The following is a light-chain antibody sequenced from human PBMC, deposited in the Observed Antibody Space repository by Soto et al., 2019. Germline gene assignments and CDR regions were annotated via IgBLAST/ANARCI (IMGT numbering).Light chain of an antibody. V-gene: IGKV3-20*01. CDR1: QSVSSSY. CDR3: QQYGSSPGT. J-gene: IGKJ1*01. Sequence: VFSQSQGPLSLHPWERATLSCRASQSVSSSYLAWYQQKPGQAPRLLIYGASSRETGIPDRFSGRGAWTECTRTISRLQHEDFEVYSCQQYGSSPGTFGQGTKVDIK. CDR2: GAS.